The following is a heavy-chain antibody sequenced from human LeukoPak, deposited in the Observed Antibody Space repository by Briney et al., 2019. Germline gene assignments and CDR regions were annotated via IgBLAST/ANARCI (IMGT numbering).Heavy chain of an antibody. Sequence: ASVKVSCKASGYTFTSYDINWVRQATGQGLEWMGWMNPNSGNTGYAQKFQGRVTITRNTSISTAYMELNRLRSHDTAVYYCARPLGRGAFDIWGQGTMVTVSS. CDR1: GYTFTSYD. CDR2: MNPNSGNT. CDR3: ARPLGRGAFDI. J-gene: IGHJ3*02. V-gene: IGHV1-8*03. D-gene: IGHD7-27*01.